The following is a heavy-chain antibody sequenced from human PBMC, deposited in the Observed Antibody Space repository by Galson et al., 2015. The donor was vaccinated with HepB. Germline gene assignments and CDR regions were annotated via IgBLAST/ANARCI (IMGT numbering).Heavy chain of an antibody. CDR3: ARVVVLSGTHLGEEDLDA. CDR2: ISYDGRNI. V-gene: IGHV3-30*04. J-gene: IGHJ5*02. D-gene: IGHD3-3*01. CDR1: GFSFGSYA. Sequence: SLRLSCAASGFSFGSYAMHWVRQTPGEGLEWLSAISYDGRNIYYADSVRGRFTISRDNSKNILYLQMNSLRPDDTAVYYCARVVVLSGTHLGEEDLDAWGQGVPVTVSS.